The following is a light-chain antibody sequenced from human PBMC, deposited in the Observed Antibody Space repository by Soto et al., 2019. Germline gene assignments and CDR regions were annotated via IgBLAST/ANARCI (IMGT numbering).Light chain of an antibody. V-gene: IGKV3-11*01. Sequence: EIVLTQSPDTLSFSPWESATLSCRASQSVPNSRLAWYQQKPGQAPRLLIYDASNRATGIPARFSGSGSGTDFTLTISSLEPEDFAVYYCQQRSNWRTFGQGTNVDI. CDR1: QSVPNSR. CDR2: DAS. CDR3: QQRSNWRT. J-gene: IGKJ1*01.